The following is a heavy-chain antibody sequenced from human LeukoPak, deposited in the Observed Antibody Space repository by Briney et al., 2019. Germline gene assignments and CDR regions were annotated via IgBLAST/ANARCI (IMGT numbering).Heavy chain of an antibody. V-gene: IGHV1-8*03. CDR3: AREDYYDSGSSDY. CDR1: GYTFTSYG. D-gene: IGHD3-22*01. CDR2: MNPNSGNT. Sequence: ASVKVSCKASGYTFTSYGISWVRQATGQGLEWMGWMNPNSGNTAYAQKFQGRVTITRNTSISTAYMELSSLRSEDTAIYYCAREDYYDSGSSDYWGQGTLVTVSS. J-gene: IGHJ4*02.